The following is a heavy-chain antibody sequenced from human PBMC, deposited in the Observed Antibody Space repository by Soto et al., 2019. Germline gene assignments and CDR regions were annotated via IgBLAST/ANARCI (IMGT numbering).Heavy chain of an antibody. CDR2: ISAYNGNT. J-gene: IGHJ3*02. CDR1: GYTFTSYG. Sequence: QVQLVQSGAEVKKPGASVKVSCKASGYTFTSYGISWVRQAPGQGLEWMGWISAYNGNTNYAQKLQGRVTMTTDTYTSTADMELRSLRSDDTAVYYCARVPVTRSGDSRAFDIWGQGTMVTVYS. D-gene: IGHD2-15*01. V-gene: IGHV1-18*01. CDR3: ARVPVTRSGDSRAFDI.